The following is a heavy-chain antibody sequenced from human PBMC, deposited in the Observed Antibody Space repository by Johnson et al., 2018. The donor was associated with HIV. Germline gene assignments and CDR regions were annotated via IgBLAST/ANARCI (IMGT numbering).Heavy chain of an antibody. V-gene: IGHV3-30-3*01. D-gene: IGHD6-6*01. CDR1: GFTFSSYA. CDR3: AGDSTYSSSPLGAFDS. CDR2: ISYDGSNK. Sequence: QVQLVESGGGVVQPGRSLRLSCAASGFTFSSYAMHWVRQAPGKGLEWVAVISYDGSNKYYADSVKGRFTISRDNSKNTLYLQMNSLRAEDTAVYYCAGDSTYSSSPLGAFDSWGQGTAVTVSS. J-gene: IGHJ3*02.